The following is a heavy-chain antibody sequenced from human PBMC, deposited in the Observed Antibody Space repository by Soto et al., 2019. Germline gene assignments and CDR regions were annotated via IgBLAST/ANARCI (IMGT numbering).Heavy chain of an antibody. J-gene: IGHJ3*02. Sequence: ASVKVSCKVSGYIFSTYGITWVRQAPGQGLEWLGWISAYNGNAYSAQKFQGRVTMTTDPSTSTAYMELTSLRSDDTAIYYCARAYNEALDIWGQGTMVTVSS. CDR3: ARAYNEALDI. D-gene: IGHD1-1*01. CDR2: ISAYNGNA. CDR1: GYIFSTYG. V-gene: IGHV1-18*01.